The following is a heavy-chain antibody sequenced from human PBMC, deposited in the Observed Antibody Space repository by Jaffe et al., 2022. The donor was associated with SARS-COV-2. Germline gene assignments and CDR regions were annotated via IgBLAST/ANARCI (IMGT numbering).Heavy chain of an antibody. J-gene: IGHJ4*02. CDR3: AREGSGYYYDSSGSPYFDY. CDR2: IKQDGSEK. V-gene: IGHV3-7*01. D-gene: IGHD3-22*01. Sequence: EVQLVESGGGLVQPGGSLRLSCAASGFTFSSYWMSWVRQAPGKGLEWVANIKQDGSEKYYVDSVKGRFTISRDNAKNSLYLQMNSLRAEDTAVYYCAREGSGYYYDSSGSPYFDYWGQGTLVTVSS. CDR1: GFTFSSYW.